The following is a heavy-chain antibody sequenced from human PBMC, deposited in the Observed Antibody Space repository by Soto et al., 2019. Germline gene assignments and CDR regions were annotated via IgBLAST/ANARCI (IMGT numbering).Heavy chain of an antibody. CDR1: GGSISSYF. D-gene: IGHD6-13*01. J-gene: IGHJ6*02. Sequence: SETLSLTCTVSGGSISSYFWSWIRQPPGKGLEWIGYIYSSEYTNYNPSLKSRVTISVDTSKNQFSLKLSSVSAADTAVYYCARESGDIAAAASPYGMDVWGQGTTVTVSS. CDR2: IYSSEYT. V-gene: IGHV4-59*01. CDR3: ARESGDIAAAASPYGMDV.